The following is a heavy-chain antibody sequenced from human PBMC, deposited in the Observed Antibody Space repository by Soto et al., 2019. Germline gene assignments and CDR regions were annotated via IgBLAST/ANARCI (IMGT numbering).Heavy chain of an antibody. D-gene: IGHD2-21*01. Sequence: EVQLVESRGGLVQPGGSLRLSCAASGFTFSSYAMHWVRQAPGKGLEYVSAITSNGGNTDYASSVKGRFTISRDNSKNTLYLQMGSLRAEDMAVYYCARRIPFGYAMDVWGQGTTVTVSS. V-gene: IGHV3-64*01. J-gene: IGHJ6*02. CDR2: ITSNGGNT. CDR3: ARRIPFGYAMDV. CDR1: GFTFSSYA.